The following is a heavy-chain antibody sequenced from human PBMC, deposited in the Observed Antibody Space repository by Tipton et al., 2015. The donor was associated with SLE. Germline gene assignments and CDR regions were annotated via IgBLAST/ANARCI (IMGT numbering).Heavy chain of an antibody. J-gene: IGHJ3*02. D-gene: IGHD6-19*01. Sequence: QLVQSGGGLVQPGGSLRLSCSASGFTFSSYAMHWVRQAPGKGLEWVAVISYDGSNKYYADSVKGRFTISRDNSKNTLYLQMNSLRAEDTAVYYCAKVKGSGWIHDAFDIWGQGTMVTVSS. CDR2: ISYDGSNK. CDR1: GFTFSSYA. V-gene: IGHV3-30*04. CDR3: AKVKGSGWIHDAFDI.